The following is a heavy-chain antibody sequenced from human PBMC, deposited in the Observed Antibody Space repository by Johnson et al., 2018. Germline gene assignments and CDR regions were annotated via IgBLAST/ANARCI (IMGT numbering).Heavy chain of an antibody. CDR3: ARELSGAFDI. CDR1: GFSFSSYV. V-gene: IGHV3-33*01. Sequence: VQLVESGGGVVQPGRSXRLSCAASGFSFSSYVMHWVRQAPGEGLEWVANIWSDGGNINYGDAVKGRFTISRDNSKNSLDLQMNSLRDEDTAVYYCARELSGAFDIWGQGTMVTVSS. D-gene: IGHD2-15*01. J-gene: IGHJ3*02. CDR2: IWSDGGNI.